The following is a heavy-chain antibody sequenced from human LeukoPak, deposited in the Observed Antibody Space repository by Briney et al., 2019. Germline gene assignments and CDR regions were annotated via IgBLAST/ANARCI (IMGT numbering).Heavy chain of an antibody. D-gene: IGHD6-13*01. V-gene: IGHV1-69*06. CDR1: GGTFSSYA. J-gene: IGHJ4*02. CDR3: ARGGYSSSQFDY. CDR2: IIPIFGTA. Sequence: SVKVSCKASGGTFSSYAISWVRQAPGQGLEWMGEIIPIFGTANYAQKFQGRVTITADKSTSTAYMELSSLRSEDTAVYYCARGGYSSSQFDYWGQGTLVTVSS.